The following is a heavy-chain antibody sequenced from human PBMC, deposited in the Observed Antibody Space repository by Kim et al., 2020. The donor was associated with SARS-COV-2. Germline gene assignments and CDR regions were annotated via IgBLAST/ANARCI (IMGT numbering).Heavy chain of an antibody. V-gene: IGHV3-11*04. CDR1: GFTFSDHY. Sequence: GGSLRLSCAASGFTFSDHYMTWIRQAPGKGLEWISYISSSGSTIYYADSVKGRFTISRDNAKNSLFLQMNSLRAEDTALYYCARIGDRATKDWGREPWSPSPQ. J-gene: IGHJ4*02. CDR3: ARIGDRATKD. CDR2: ISSSGSTI. D-gene: IGHD3-16*01.